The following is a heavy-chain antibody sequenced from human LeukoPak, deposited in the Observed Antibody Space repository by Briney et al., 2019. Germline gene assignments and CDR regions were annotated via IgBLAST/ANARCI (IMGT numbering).Heavy chain of an antibody. CDR2: IDPSDSYT. CDR3: ARSLVRGVTASDY. D-gene: IGHD3-10*01. V-gene: IGHV5-10-1*01. J-gene: IGHJ4*02. CDR1: GSSFTSYW. Sequence: GASLKISCKGSGSSFTSYWISWVRQMPGKGLEWMGRIDPSDSYTNYSPSFQGHVTISADKSISTAYLQWSSLKASDTAMYYCARSLVRGVTASDYWGQGTLVTVSS.